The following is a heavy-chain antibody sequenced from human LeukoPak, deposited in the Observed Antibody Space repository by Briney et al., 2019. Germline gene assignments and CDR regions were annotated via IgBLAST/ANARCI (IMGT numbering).Heavy chain of an antibody. J-gene: IGHJ6*03. CDR2: INHSEST. CDR1: GGSFSGYY. Sequence: PSETLSLTCAVYGGSFSGYYWSWIRQPPGKGLEWIGEINHSESTNYNPSLKSRVTISVDTSKNQFSLKLSSVTAADTAVYYCARQLYSSGSYFAPMDVWGKGTTVTISS. D-gene: IGHD3-10*01. CDR3: ARQLYSSGSYFAPMDV. V-gene: IGHV4-34*01.